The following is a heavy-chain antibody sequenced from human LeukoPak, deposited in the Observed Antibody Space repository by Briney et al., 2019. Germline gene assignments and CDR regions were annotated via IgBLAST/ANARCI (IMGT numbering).Heavy chain of an antibody. CDR1: GFTVSSNY. Sequence: GGSLRLSCAASGFTVSSNYMSWVRQAPGKGLEWVSVIYSGGSTYYADSVKGRFTISRDNSKNTLYLQMNSLRAGDTAVYYCARDASSEFYFDYWGQGTLVTVSS. V-gene: IGHV3-66*01. J-gene: IGHJ4*02. CDR2: IYSGGST. CDR3: ARDASSEFYFDY. D-gene: IGHD3-10*01.